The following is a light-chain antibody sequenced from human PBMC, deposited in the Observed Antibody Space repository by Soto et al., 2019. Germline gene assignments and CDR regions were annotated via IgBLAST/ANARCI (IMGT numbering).Light chain of an antibody. CDR2: DAS. CDR3: QQRSNWLIT. CDR1: QSVSSY. V-gene: IGKV3-11*01. Sequence: EIVLTQSPATLSLPPGERATLSCRASQSVSSYLAWYQQKPGLAPRLLIYDASKRATGIPARFSGSGSGTXXXXXXXXXXXXXFAVYYCQQRSNWLITXXXXXXLEXX. J-gene: IGKJ5*01.